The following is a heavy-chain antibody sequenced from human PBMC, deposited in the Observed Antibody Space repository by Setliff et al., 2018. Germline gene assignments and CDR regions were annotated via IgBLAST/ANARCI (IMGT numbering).Heavy chain of an antibody. J-gene: IGHJ4*02. D-gene: IGHD3-3*01. CDR3: ARHLPRGVQISGVAPRFGY. CDR2: IANRGNTV. CDR1: GFIFSSYE. V-gene: IGHV3-48*03. Sequence: GGSLRLSCAASGFIFSSYEMNWVRQAPGKGLEWVAYIANRGNTVYYAASVKGRFTVSRDNANSSLFLQMNSLRAEDTAVYYCARHLPRGVQISGVAPRFGYWGQGTLVTVSS.